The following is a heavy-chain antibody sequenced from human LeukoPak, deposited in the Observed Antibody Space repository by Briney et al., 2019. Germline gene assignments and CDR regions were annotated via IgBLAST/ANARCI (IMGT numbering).Heavy chain of an antibody. Sequence: GGSLRLSCAASGFTFSNAWMSWVRQAPGKGLEWVGRIKSKTDGGTTDYAAPVKGRFTISRDDSKNTLYLQMNSLKTEDTAVYHCTTYSYALNYYYGMDVWGKGTTVTVSS. D-gene: IGHD5-18*01. CDR3: TTYSYALNYYYGMDV. J-gene: IGHJ6*04. CDR2: IKSKTDGGTT. V-gene: IGHV3-15*01. CDR1: GFTFSNAW.